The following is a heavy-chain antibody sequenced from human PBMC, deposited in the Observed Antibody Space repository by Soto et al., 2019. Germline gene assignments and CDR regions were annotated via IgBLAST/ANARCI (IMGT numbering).Heavy chain of an antibody. CDR1: GGSISTYY. D-gene: IGHD3-22*01. V-gene: IGHV4-59*01. J-gene: IGHJ4*02. CDR2: IYYDGST. Sequence: SETLSLTCTFSGGSISTYYWSWIRQPPGKGLEWIGYIYYDGSTSYNPSLRSRVTISVDTSKNQFSLILSSVTSADTAVYYCARGSNYYDSSGYCHYWGQGTLVTVSS. CDR3: ARGSNYYDSSGYCHY.